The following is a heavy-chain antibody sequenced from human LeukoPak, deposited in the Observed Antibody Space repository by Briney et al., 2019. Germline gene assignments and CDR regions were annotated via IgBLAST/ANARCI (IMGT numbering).Heavy chain of an antibody. V-gene: IGHV3-74*01. J-gene: IGHJ5*02. CDR3: VRDRPHNWFDP. CDR2: IDNYGSDT. Sequence: GGSLRLSCAASGFTFTSHWMHWVRQAPGKGLVWVSRIDNYGSDTTYAGSVRGRFTISRDNAKKTLYLQMNSLRVEDTAVYYCVRDRPHNWFDPWGQGTLVTVSS. CDR1: GFTFTSHW. D-gene: IGHD6-6*01.